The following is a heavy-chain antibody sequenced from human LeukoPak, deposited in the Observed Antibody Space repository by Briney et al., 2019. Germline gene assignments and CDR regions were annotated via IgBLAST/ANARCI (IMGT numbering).Heavy chain of an antibody. Sequence: GGSLRLSCTASGFTFGDYAMSWVRQAPGKGLEWVGFIRSKAYGGTTEYAASVKGRFTISRDDSKSIAYLQMNSLKTEDTAVYYCTRVFLDLVVIITYYMDVWGKGTTVTVPS. J-gene: IGHJ6*03. CDR1: GFTFGDYA. CDR2: IRSKAYGGTT. CDR3: TRVFLDLVVIITYYMDV. V-gene: IGHV3-49*04. D-gene: IGHD3-3*01.